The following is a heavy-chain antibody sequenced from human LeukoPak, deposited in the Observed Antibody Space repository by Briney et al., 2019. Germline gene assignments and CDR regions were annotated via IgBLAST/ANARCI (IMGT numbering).Heavy chain of an antibody. J-gene: IGHJ4*02. V-gene: IGHV3-48*04. CDR2: ISSSSSTI. CDR1: GFTFSSYA. CDR3: ARDVSRPLHYYDSSGYREGVFDY. Sequence: GGSLRLSCAASGFTFSSYAMNWVRQAPGKGLEWVSYISSSSSTIYYADSVKGRFTISRDNAKNSLYLQMNSLRAEDTAVYYCARDVSRPLHYYDSSGYREGVFDYWGQGTLVTVSS. D-gene: IGHD3-22*01.